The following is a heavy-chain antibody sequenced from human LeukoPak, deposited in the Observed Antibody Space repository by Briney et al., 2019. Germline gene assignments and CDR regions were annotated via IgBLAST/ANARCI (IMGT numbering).Heavy chain of an antibody. CDR3: ASPVGATTVRAFDI. CDR1: AFTFSTYA. V-gene: IGHV3-72*01. J-gene: IGHJ3*02. CDR2: TRNEANIYTT. D-gene: IGHD1-26*01. Sequence: HPGGSLRLSCAASAFTFSTYAMHWVRQAPGKGLEWVGRTRNEANIYTTKYAASVKGRFTISRDDSKNSLYLQMNSLKTEDTAVYYCASPVGATTVRAFDIWGQGTMVTVSS.